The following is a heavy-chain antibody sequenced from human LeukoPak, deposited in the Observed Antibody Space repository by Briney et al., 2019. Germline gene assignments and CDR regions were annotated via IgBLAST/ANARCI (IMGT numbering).Heavy chain of an antibody. J-gene: IGHJ5*02. Sequence: GESLKISCKGSGYSLTSYWLGWVRQMPGKGLEWMGIIYPGDSDTRYSPSFQGQVTISADKSISTAYLQWSSLKASDTAMYYCARHIARYYYDEGNWFDPWGQGTLVTVSS. CDR2: IYPGDSDT. CDR1: GYSLTSYW. CDR3: ARHIARYYYDEGNWFDP. V-gene: IGHV5-51*01. D-gene: IGHD3-22*01.